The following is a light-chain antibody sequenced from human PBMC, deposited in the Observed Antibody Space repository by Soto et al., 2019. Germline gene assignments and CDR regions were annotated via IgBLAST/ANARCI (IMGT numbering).Light chain of an antibody. CDR3: QQCGSSPWT. V-gene: IGKV3-20*01. CDR2: GVS. CDR1: QTISSNF. Sequence: EIVLTQSPGTLSLSPGEGATLACRASQTISSNFLAWYQQKPGKPPRLLLYGVSSRATGIPDRFSGSGSGTDFTLTISRLEPEDFAVYYCQQCGSSPWTFGQGTTVEIK. J-gene: IGKJ1*01.